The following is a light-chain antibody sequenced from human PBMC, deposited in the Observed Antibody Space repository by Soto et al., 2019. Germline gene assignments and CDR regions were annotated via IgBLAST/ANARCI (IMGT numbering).Light chain of an antibody. CDR1: SSDVGGYNY. CDR2: DVS. CDR3: SSYTSGSTLVV. J-gene: IGLJ2*01. V-gene: IGLV2-14*01. Sequence: QSVLTQPASVSGSPGQSITISCTGTSSDVGGYNYVSWYKQHPGKAPKLMIYDVSNRPSGVSNRFSGSKSGNTASLTISGLQAEDEADYFCSSYTSGSTLVVFGGGTKLTVL.